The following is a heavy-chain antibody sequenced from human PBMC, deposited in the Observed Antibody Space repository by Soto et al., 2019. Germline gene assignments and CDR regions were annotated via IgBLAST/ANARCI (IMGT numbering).Heavy chain of an antibody. CDR3: VRAQSGGSRMDV. Sequence: EVQLVESGGGLVQPGGSLRLSCAASGFTLSSYWMHWVRLVPGKGLVWVSRINSEGSITTYADSVRGRFTISRDNARNTLYLQMSSLRVEDTAVYYCVRAQSGGSRMDVWGKGTTVIVSS. D-gene: IGHD4-4*01. V-gene: IGHV3-74*01. CDR2: INSEGSIT. J-gene: IGHJ6*03. CDR1: GFTLSSYW.